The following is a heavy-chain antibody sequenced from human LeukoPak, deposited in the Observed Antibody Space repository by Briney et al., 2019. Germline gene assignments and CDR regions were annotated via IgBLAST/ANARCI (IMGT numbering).Heavy chain of an antibody. CDR2: IYYSGST. Sequence: PSETLSLTCTVSGDSISNIHYYWGWVRQPPGKGLEWIGSIYYSGSTYYNPSLKSRVALSVDTSKNQFSLKLSSVTAADTAVYYCARSADTVTIDYWGQGTLVTVSS. V-gene: IGHV4-39*01. CDR3: ARSADTVTIDY. CDR1: GDSISNIHYY. D-gene: IGHD4-17*01. J-gene: IGHJ4*02.